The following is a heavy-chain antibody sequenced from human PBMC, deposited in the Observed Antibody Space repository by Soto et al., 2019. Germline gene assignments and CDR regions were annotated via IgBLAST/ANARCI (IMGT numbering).Heavy chain of an antibody. Sequence: EVQLLESGGGLIQPGGSLRLSCEASGFTFSNYGMTWVRQAPGKGLEWVSTISGSGDRAFYADPVKGRFTISRANSKNTLYLQMNSLSAEDTAIYYCAKEMIASTLADFFDYWGQGILVTVSS. D-gene: IGHD2-21*01. CDR1: GFTFSNYG. CDR2: ISGSGDRA. V-gene: IGHV3-23*01. J-gene: IGHJ4*02. CDR3: AKEMIASTLADFFDY.